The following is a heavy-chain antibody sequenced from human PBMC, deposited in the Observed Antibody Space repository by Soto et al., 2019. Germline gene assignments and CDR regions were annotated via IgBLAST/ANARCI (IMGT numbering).Heavy chain of an antibody. Sequence: ASVKVSCKAAGYAFTSYYMHWVRQAPGQGLEWMGWINPNSGGTNYAQKFQGWVTMTRDTSISTAYMELSRLRSDDTAVYYCARDPDYYDSSGYSPYYGMDVWGQGTTVTVSS. J-gene: IGHJ6*02. CDR3: ARDPDYYDSSGYSPYYGMDV. V-gene: IGHV1-2*04. D-gene: IGHD3-22*01. CDR1: GYAFTSYY. CDR2: INPNSGGT.